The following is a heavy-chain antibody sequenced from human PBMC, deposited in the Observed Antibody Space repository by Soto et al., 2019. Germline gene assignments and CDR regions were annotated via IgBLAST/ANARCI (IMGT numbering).Heavy chain of an antibody. J-gene: IGHJ6*02. CDR1: GGTFSSYA. D-gene: IGHD1-7*01. CDR3: AVGKGGTTSYWDYYGMDV. Sequence: QVQLVQSGAEVKKPGSSVKVSCKASGGTFSSYAISWVRQAPGQGLEWMGGIIPIFGTANYAPKLQGRVKITADKSTSTAYMELISLRYEDTAVYYCAVGKGGTTSYWDYYGMDVWGQGTTVTVSS. V-gene: IGHV1-69*06. CDR2: IIPIFGTA.